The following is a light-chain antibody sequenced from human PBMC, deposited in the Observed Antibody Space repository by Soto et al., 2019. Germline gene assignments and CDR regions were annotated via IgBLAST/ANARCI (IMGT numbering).Light chain of an antibody. CDR2: WAS. V-gene: IGKV4-1*01. CDR1: QSVLYTSNNRNY. Sequence: DIVMTQSPDSLAVSLGERATINCKSSQSVLYTSNNRNYLAWYQHKPGQPPKLLIYWASTREFGVPDRFSGSGSGTDFTLTISSLQAEDVALYYCQQYYSSPWTFGQGTKV. CDR3: QQYYSSPWT. J-gene: IGKJ1*01.